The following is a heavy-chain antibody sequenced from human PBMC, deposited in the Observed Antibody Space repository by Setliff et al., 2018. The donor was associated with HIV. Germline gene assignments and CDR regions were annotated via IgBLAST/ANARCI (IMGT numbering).Heavy chain of an antibody. J-gene: IGHJ4*02. CDR3: AREDIVVVVAAAPFDY. CDR2: IIPIFGTA. CDR1: GGTFSNYA. Sequence: SVKVSCKASGGTFSNYAISWVRQAPGQGLEWMGRIIPIFGTANYAQKFQGRVTITADKSTSTAYMELSSLRSEDTAVYYCAREDIVVVVAAAPFDYWGQGTLVTVSS. V-gene: IGHV1-69*06. D-gene: IGHD2-15*01.